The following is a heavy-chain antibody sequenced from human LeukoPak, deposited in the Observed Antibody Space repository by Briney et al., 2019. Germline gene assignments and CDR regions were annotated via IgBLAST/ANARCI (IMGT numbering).Heavy chain of an antibody. CDR1: GFTFSSYG. CDR3: ARPTTVTTISADAFDI. V-gene: IGHV3-21*01. Sequence: GGSLRLSCAASGFTFSSYGMHWVRQAPGKGLEWVSSISSGGTYKYYADSVKGRFTISRDNAQNSLYLQMNSLRAEDSSVYYCARPTTVTTISADAFDIWGQGTMVTVSS. CDR2: ISSGGTYK. J-gene: IGHJ3*02. D-gene: IGHD4-17*01.